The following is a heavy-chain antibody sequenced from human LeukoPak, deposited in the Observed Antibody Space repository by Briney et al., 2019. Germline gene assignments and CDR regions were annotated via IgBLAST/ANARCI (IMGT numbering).Heavy chain of an antibody. CDR1: GYSFTSYW. CDR2: IYPGDSDT. J-gene: IGHJ4*02. CDR3: ARHPAWYSSGWAPDY. Sequence: GESLKISCKGSGYSFTSYWIGWVRQMPGKGLEWMGIIYPGDSDTRYGPSFQGQVTISADKSISTAYLQWSSLKASDTAMYYCARHPAWYSSGWAPDYWGQGTLVTVSS. D-gene: IGHD6-19*01. V-gene: IGHV5-51*01.